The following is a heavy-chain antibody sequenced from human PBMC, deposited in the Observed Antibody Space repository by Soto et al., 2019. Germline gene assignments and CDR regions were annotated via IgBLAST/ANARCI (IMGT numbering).Heavy chain of an antibody. D-gene: IGHD3-9*01. V-gene: IGHV5-51*01. Sequence: GESLKISCKSSGYSFSSYWIAWVRLMPGKGLEWMGSIYPDDSDPKYSPSFQGQVTISADKSISAAYLQWSSLKASDTAIYYCARNSLTGYYNYYYSMGVWGQGTTVTVSS. CDR2: IYPDDSDP. CDR3: ARNSLTGYYNYYYSMGV. J-gene: IGHJ6*02. CDR1: GYSFSSYW.